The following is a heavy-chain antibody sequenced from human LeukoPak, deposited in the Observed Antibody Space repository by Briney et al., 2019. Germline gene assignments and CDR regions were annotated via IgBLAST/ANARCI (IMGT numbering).Heavy chain of an antibody. CDR3: ARGRGDSKGTSFDF. CDR1: GGSMNNYY. CDR2: IYHTGSA. V-gene: IGHV4-59*01. Sequence: SETLSLTCSVSGGSMNNYYWSWIRQSPGKGLEWVGYIYHTGSATYKPSLKSRVTLSLDTSKNQFSLRLNSVTAADTAVYYCARGRGDSKGTSFDFWGQGSLVTVSS. J-gene: IGHJ4*02. D-gene: IGHD3-22*01.